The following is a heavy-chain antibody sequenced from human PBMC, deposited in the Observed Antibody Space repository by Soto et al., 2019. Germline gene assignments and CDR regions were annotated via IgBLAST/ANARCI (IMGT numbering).Heavy chain of an antibody. CDR2: IWYDGSNK. Sequence: QVQLVESGGGVVQPGRSLRLSCAASGFTFSSYGMHWVRQAPGKGLEWVAVIWYDGSNKYYADSVKGRFTISRDNSKNTLYLQMNSRRAEDTAVYYCARDGEGSSWSPLLWGQGTLVTVSS. D-gene: IGHD6-13*01. J-gene: IGHJ4*02. CDR1: GFTFSSYG. V-gene: IGHV3-33*01. CDR3: ARDGEGSSWSPLL.